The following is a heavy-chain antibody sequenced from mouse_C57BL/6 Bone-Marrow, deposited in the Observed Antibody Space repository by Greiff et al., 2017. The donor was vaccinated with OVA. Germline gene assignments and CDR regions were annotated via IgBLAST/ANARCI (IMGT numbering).Heavy chain of an antibody. CDR1: GYTFTDYY. CDR3: ARGRVPYYFDY. CDR2: INPNNGGT. D-gene: IGHD2-14*01. J-gene: IGHJ2*01. Sequence: VQLQQSGPELVKPGASVKISCKASGYTFTDYYMNWVKQSHGKSLEWIGDINPNNGGTSYNQKFKGKATLTVDKSSSTAYMELRSLTSEDSAVYYCARGRVPYYFDYWGQGTTLTVSS. V-gene: IGHV1-26*01.